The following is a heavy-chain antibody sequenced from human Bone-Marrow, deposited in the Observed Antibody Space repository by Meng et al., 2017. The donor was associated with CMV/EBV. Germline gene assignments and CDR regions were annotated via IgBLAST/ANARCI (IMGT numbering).Heavy chain of an antibody. Sequence: GESLKISCTASGYSFTSYWIGWVRQMPGKGLEWVWIIYPGDSDTRYSPSVQGQVTISADKAISTAYLQWNSLKASDTAMYYCARRRTLKTGGGDDRGAFDIWGQGTMVTVSS. CDR2: IYPGDSDT. CDR1: GYSFTSYW. J-gene: IGHJ3*02. CDR3: ARRRTLKTGGGDDRGAFDI. D-gene: IGHD2-21*02. V-gene: IGHV5-51*01.